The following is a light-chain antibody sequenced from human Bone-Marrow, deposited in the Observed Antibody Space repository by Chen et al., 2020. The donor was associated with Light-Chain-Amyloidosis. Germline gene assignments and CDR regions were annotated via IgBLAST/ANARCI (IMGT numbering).Light chain of an antibody. CDR1: NIGSTS. CDR2: DDS. CDR3: QVWDRSSDRPV. V-gene: IGLV3-21*02. J-gene: IGLJ3*02. Sequence: YVLTQPSSVSVAPGQTATTPCGGNNIGSTSVHWYQQTPGQAPLLVVYDDSDRPSGIPERLSGSNSGNTATLTISRVEAGDEADYYCQVWDRSSDRPVFGGGTKLTVL.